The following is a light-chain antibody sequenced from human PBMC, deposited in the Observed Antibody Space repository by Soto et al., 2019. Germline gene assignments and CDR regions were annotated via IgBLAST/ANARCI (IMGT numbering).Light chain of an antibody. CDR3: SSKAGRNVVV. Sequence: QSVLTQPPSASGSPGQSVTISCTGTSSDVGGYNYVSWYQQYPGKAPKLMIYEVLKRPSGVPDRFSGSRSGNTASLTVSGLQAEDEADYYCSSKAGRNVVVFGGGTKLTVL. CDR1: SSDVGGYNY. J-gene: IGLJ2*01. V-gene: IGLV2-8*01. CDR2: EVL.